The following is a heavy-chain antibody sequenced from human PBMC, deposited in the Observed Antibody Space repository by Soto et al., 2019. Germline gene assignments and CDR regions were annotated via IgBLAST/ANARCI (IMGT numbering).Heavy chain of an antibody. Sequence: ASVKVSCKASGYTFTSYGISWVRQATGQGLEWMGWMNPGSGDTGYAQKFQGRVTMTRDISTATAYMELSSLRSDDTATYYCARMATFGSLNWFDPWGQGTLVTVSS. J-gene: IGHJ5*02. CDR3: ARMATFGSLNWFDP. V-gene: IGHV1-8*02. CDR1: GYTFTSYG. D-gene: IGHD3-16*01. CDR2: MNPGSGDT.